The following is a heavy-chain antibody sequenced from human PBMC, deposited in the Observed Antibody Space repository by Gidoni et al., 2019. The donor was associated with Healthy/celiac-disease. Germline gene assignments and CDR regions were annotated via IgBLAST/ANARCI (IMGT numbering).Heavy chain of an antibody. CDR3: ARDEGGCSSTSCYGGPRNYYYYYGMDV. CDR2: ISSSSSTI. CDR1: GFTFSSYS. D-gene: IGHD2-2*01. V-gene: IGHV3-48*02. J-gene: IGHJ6*02. Sequence: EVQLVESGGGLVQPGGSLRLSCAASGFTFSSYSMNWVRQAPGKGLEWVSYISSSSSTIYYADSVKGRFTISRDNAKNSLYLQMNSLRDEDTAVYYCARDEGGCSSTSCYGGPRNYYYYYGMDVWGQGTTVTVSS.